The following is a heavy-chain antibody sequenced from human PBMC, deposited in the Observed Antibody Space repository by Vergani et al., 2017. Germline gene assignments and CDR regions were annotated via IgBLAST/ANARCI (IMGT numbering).Heavy chain of an antibody. D-gene: IGHD4-23*01. V-gene: IGHV1-3*04. Sequence: QVQLVQSGAEVKKPGASVKVSCKASGYTFTTYAMHWVRQAPGQRLEWMGWINTDNGNPKYSQKFQNRVTITRDTSASTVYMEVSSLRSEDTAVYYCARVSVVTGLYYYYMDVWGKGP. J-gene: IGHJ6*03. CDR1: GYTFTTYA. CDR2: INTDNGNP. CDR3: ARVSVVTGLYYYYMDV.